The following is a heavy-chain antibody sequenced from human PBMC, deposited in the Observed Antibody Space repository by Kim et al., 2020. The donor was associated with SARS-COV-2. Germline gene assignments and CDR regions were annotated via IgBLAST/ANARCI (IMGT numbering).Heavy chain of an antibody. J-gene: IGHJ4*02. D-gene: IGHD2-21*01. CDR2: IRGANFGGTK. CDR1: GFTFGDFV. Sequence: GGSLRLSCTASGFTFGDFVISWVRQAPGKGLELLGFIRGANFGGTKEYAASVKGRFTISRDDSNSIAYLQMNSLKTEDTAMYYCTSHDYGGHSRDYWGQGTLVSVSS. CDR3: TSHDYGGHSRDY. V-gene: IGHV3-49*04.